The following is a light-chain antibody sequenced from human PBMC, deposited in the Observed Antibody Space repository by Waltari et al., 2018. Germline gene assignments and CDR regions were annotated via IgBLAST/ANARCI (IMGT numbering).Light chain of an antibody. Sequence: EIVLTQSPGTLSLSPGETVTLSCRASQSVSRTLAWYQQQPVQAPRLPIYGASIRATGIPDRFSGSGSGTDVSLTISRLEPEDFAVYYCQHYRSLPVTFGQGTKVEIK. CDR2: GAS. CDR1: QSVSRT. CDR3: QHYRSLPVT. J-gene: IGKJ1*01. V-gene: IGKV3-20*01.